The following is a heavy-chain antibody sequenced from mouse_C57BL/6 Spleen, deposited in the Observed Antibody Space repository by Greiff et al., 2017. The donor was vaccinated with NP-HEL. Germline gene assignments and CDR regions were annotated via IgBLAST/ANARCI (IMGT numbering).Heavy chain of an antibody. CDR3: ARRRFKRGPFAY. Sequence: EVQLQQSGPELVKPGASVKISCKASGYTFTDYYMNWVKQSHGKSLEWIGDINPNNGGTSYNQKFKGKATLTVDKSSSTAYMELRSLTSEDSAVYYCARRRFKRGPFAYWGQGTLVTVSA. CDR2: INPNNGGT. V-gene: IGHV1-26*01. CDR1: GYTFTDYY. J-gene: IGHJ3*01.